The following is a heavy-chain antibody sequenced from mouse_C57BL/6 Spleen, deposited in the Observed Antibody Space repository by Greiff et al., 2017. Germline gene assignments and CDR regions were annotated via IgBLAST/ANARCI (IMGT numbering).Heavy chain of an antibody. CDR1: GFTFSDYG. Sequence: EVKVVESGGGLVKPGGSLKLSCAASGFTFSDYGMHWVRQAPEKGLEWVAYISSGSSTIYYADTVKGRFTISRDNAKNTLFLQMTSLRSEDTAMYYCAVYYDYDYFDVWGTGTTVTVSS. CDR2: ISSGSSTI. CDR3: AVYYDYDYFDV. D-gene: IGHD2-4*01. V-gene: IGHV5-17*01. J-gene: IGHJ1*03.